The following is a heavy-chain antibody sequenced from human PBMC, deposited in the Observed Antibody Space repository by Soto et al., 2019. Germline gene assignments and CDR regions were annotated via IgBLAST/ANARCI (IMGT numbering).Heavy chain of an antibody. CDR3: ARTSNVLRYFDWFSALDYFDY. Sequence: PSETLSLTCAVSGGSISSSNWWSWVRQPPGKGLEWIGEIYHSGSTNYNPSLKSRVTISVDTSKNQFSLKLSSVTAADTAVYYCARTSNVLRYFDWFSALDYFDYWGQGTLVTVSS. CDR2: IYHSGST. D-gene: IGHD3-9*01. CDR1: GGSISSSNW. V-gene: IGHV4-4*02. J-gene: IGHJ4*02.